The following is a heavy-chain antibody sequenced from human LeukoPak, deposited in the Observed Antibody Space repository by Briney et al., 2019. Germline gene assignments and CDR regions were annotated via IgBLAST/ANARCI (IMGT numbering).Heavy chain of an antibody. CDR3: ARGGYNYGSYYYYYYMDV. CDR2: IYHSGST. D-gene: IGHD5-18*01. J-gene: IGHJ6*03. CDR1: GGSISSYY. V-gene: IGHV4-59*01. Sequence: SETLSLTCTVSGGSISSYYWSWIRQPPGKGLEWIGYIYHSGSTNYNPSLKSRVTISVDTSKNQFSLELSSVTAADTAVYYCARGGYNYGSYYYYYYMDVWGKGTTVTVSS.